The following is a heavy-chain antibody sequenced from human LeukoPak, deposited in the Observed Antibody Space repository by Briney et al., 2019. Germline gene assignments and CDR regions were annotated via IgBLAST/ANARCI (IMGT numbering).Heavy chain of an antibody. CDR1: GFTFSSYG. D-gene: IGHD5-18*01. Sequence: GRSVRLSCAAWGFTFSSYGMLGVRQAPGKALVGGGVISFDGSNEYFADSVKGRFTISRDNFESKLYLPMNSLRPDDTAAYYCAKGRVEDTDTSLDFWGQGTLVTVSS. J-gene: IGHJ4*02. V-gene: IGHV3-30*18. CDR3: AKGRVEDTDTSLDF. CDR2: ISFDGSNE.